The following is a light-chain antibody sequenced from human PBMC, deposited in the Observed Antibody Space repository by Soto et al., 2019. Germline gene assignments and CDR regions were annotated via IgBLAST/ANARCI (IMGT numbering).Light chain of an antibody. CDR2: DAS. J-gene: IGKJ5*01. CDR3: QQRSSAIT. CDR1: QSVSSY. V-gene: IGKV3-11*01. Sequence: EIMLTQSPATLSLSPWERATLSCRASQSVSSYLAWYQQKPGQAPRLLIYDASNRATGIPARFSGSGSGTDFTLTISSLEPEDFAVYYCQQRSSAITFGQGTRLEIK.